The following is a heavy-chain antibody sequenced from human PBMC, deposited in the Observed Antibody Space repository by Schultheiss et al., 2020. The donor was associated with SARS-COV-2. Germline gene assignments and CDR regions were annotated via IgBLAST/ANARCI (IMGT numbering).Heavy chain of an antibody. V-gene: IGHV4-38-2*02. CDR3: ACYSSSWYNY. CDR2: IYHNGAT. D-gene: IGHD6-13*01. CDR1: SYSISRGYY. J-gene: IGHJ4*02. Sequence: SQTLSLTCTVSSYSISRGYYWGWIRQPPGKGLEWIGDIYHNGATYNNPSLKSRVTISVDRSKNQFSLRLTSVTAADTAVYYCACYSSSWYNYWGQGTLVTVSS.